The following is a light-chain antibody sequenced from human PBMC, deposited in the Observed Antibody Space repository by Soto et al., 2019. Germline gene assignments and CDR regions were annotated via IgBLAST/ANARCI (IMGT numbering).Light chain of an antibody. CDR1: QSAGNF. J-gene: IGKJ4*01. CDR2: GAS. CDR3: QQYSTSPPT. Sequence: EIGMTQSPATLSVSPGETASLSCRASQSAGNFLAWYQQKPGQAPRLLIYGASSRATGIPDRFSGSGSGTDFTLTISRLEPEDFAVYCCQQYSTSPPTFGGGTKVDIK. V-gene: IGKV3-20*01.